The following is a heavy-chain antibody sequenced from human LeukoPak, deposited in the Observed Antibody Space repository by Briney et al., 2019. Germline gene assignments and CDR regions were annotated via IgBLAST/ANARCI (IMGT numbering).Heavy chain of an antibody. CDR1: GYTFTNYD. Sequence: ASVKVSCKASGYTFTNYDINWVRQATGQGLEWMGWMNPNSGNTGYAQKFQGRVTMTRNTSISTAYMGLSSLRSEDTAVYYCARGCLYYYGSGSYDLGDYWGQGTLVTVSS. CDR3: ARGCLYYYGSGSYDLGDY. V-gene: IGHV1-8*01. CDR2: MNPNSGNT. J-gene: IGHJ4*02. D-gene: IGHD3-10*01.